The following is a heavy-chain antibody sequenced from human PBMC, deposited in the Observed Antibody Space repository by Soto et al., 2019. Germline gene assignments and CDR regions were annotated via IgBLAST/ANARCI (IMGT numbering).Heavy chain of an antibody. J-gene: IGHJ4*02. Sequence: PGGSLRLSCTASGFTFGNYWMTWVRQAPGKGLEWVANIKQDGSEGSYVDSVKGRFTISRDNAKVSLFLQMNSLRAEDTAVYYCAKDYQRLSSSGWYLDYWGQGTLVTVSS. CDR2: IKQDGSEG. D-gene: IGHD6-19*01. V-gene: IGHV3-7*03. CDR1: GFTFGNYW. CDR3: AKDYQRLSSSGWYLDY.